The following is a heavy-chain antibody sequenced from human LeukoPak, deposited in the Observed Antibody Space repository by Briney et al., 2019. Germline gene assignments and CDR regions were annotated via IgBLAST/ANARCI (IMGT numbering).Heavy chain of an antibody. CDR2: IRYDGSNK. J-gene: IGHJ4*02. Sequence: GGSLRLSCAASGFTFSSYGMHWVRQAPGKGLEWVAYIRYDGSNKYYADSVKGRFPISRDNSKNPLYLQMNRLRAEDTAVYYCAKEYCSSTRCYVSDWGQGTLVTVSS. D-gene: IGHD2-2*01. CDR1: GFTFSSYG. V-gene: IGHV3-30*02. CDR3: AKEYCSSTRCYVSD.